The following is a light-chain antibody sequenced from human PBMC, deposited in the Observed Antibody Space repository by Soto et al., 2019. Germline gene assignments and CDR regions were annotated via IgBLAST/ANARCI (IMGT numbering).Light chain of an antibody. CDR2: EGS. V-gene: IGLV2-23*01. CDR3: CSYAGSSTFYV. J-gene: IGLJ1*01. CDR1: SSDVGSYNL. Sequence: QSALTQPASVSGSPGQSITISCTGTSSDVGSYNLVSWYQQHPGKAPKLMIYEGSKRPPGVSNRFSGSKSGNTASLTISGLQAEDAADYYCCSYAGSSTFYVFGTGTKLTVL.